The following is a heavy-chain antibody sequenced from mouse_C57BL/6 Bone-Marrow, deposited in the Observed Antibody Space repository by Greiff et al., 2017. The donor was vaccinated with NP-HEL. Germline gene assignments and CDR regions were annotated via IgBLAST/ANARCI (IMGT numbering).Heavy chain of an antibody. CDR3: ARPDYDGYFPFAY. CDR1: GFTFSDYY. J-gene: IGHJ3*01. CDR2: ISNGGGSP. D-gene: IGHD2-3*01. Sequence: EVKLVESGGGLVQPGGSLKLSCAASGFTFSDYYMYWVRQTPEKRLEWVAYISNGGGSPYYPATVKGRFTISRDNAKNTLYLQMSRLKSEDTAMYYCARPDYDGYFPFAYWGQGTLVTVSA. V-gene: IGHV5-12*01.